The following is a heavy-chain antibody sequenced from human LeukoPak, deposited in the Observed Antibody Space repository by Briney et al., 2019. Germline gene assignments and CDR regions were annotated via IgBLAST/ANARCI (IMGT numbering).Heavy chain of an antibody. CDR1: GFTFSSFA. V-gene: IGHV3-30*04. CDR2: ISYDGSNK. Sequence: PGGSLRLSCAASGFTFSSFAMHWVRQGPGKGLERVAVISYDGSNKYYADSVKGRFTIYRDSSKNTLYLQMNSLRAEDTAVYYCARLVGDYGDYAHDYWGQGTLVTVSS. J-gene: IGHJ4*02. D-gene: IGHD4-17*01. CDR3: ARLVGDYGDYAHDY.